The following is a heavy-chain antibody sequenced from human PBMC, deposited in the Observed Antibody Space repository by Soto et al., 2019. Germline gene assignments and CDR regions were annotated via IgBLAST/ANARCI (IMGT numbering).Heavy chain of an antibody. V-gene: IGHV2-5*02. CDR1: GFSLTTSGVG. J-gene: IGHJ4*02. Sequence: QITLKESVPTLVKPTEPLPLTCTFSGFSLTTSGVGVGWVRQSPGKAPEGFALIYWDDDKRYSNSLKSRLTITKDTSKNQVVLTMANVDPADTATYYCAHRVLRTVFGLVTTTAIYFDFWGQGTPVVVSS. D-gene: IGHD3-3*01. CDR3: AHRVLRTVFGLVTTTAIYFDF. CDR2: IYWDDDK.